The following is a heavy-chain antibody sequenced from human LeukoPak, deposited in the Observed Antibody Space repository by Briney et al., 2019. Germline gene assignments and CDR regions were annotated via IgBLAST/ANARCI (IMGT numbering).Heavy chain of an antibody. D-gene: IGHD3-16*01. CDR2: IFDSGAPT. J-gene: IGHJ3*01. V-gene: IGHV3-23*01. CDR1: GFSFGRHA. CDR3: TKAVGGGRDAYDV. Sequence: GGSLRLSCVASGFSFGRHAMNWVRQAPGKGLEWVASIFDSGAPTYYADSVRGRFPLSRDNSNNTLYVQMESLRADDTAVYYCTKAVGGGRDAYDVWGQGTIVTVSS.